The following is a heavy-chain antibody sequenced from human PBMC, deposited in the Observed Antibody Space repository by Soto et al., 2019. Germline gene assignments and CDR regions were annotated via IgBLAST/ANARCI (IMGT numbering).Heavy chain of an antibody. CDR1: GFTFSSYA. Sequence: EVQLLESGGGLGQPGGSLRLSCAASGFTFSSYAMNWVRQAPGKGLEWVSTISGSGDNTYYADSVKGRFTISRANSTNTLYLKMNNLRAEVTALYYCTKVVGTSLPPIPVDYWGQGTQVTVSS. V-gene: IGHV3-23*01. D-gene: IGHD2-2*02. J-gene: IGHJ4*02. CDR3: TKVVGTSLPPIPVDY. CDR2: ISGSGDNT.